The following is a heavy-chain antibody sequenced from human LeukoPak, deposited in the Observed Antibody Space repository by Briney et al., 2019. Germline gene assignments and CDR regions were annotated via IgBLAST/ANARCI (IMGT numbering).Heavy chain of an antibody. CDR2: IIPIFGTA. V-gene: IGHV1-69*06. J-gene: IGHJ5*02. CDR1: GYTFTGYY. Sequence: GASVKVSCKASGYTFTGYYMHWVRQAPGQGLEWMGGIIPIFGTADYAQKFQGRVTITADKSTSTAYMELSSLRSEDTAVYYCARVGYSSSWYRKNHDWFDPWGQGTLVTVSS. CDR3: ARVGYSSSWYRKNHDWFDP. D-gene: IGHD6-13*01.